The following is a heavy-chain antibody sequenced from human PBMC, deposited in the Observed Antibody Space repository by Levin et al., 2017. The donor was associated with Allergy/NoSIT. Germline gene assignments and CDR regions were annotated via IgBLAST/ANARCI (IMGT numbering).Heavy chain of an antibody. Sequence: SVKVSCKASGGTFSSYPISWVRQAPGQGLEWMGRIIPILGIANYAQKFQGRVTITADKSTSTAYMELSSLRSEDTAVYYCASNYYDSSGYYFRPYYFDYWGQGTLVTVSS. D-gene: IGHD3-22*01. J-gene: IGHJ4*02. CDR2: IIPILGIA. V-gene: IGHV1-69*02. CDR1: GGTFSSYP. CDR3: ASNYYDSSGYYFRPYYFDY.